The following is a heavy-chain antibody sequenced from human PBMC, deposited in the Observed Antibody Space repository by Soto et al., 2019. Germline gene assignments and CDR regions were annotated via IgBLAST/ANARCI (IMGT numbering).Heavy chain of an antibody. CDR2: ISYDGSNK. V-gene: IGHV3-30*18. CDR1: GFTFSSYG. J-gene: IGHJ4*02. CDR3: AKKVGRTVTTTLPFDY. Sequence: GGSLRLSCAASGFTFSSYGMHWVRQAPGKGLEWVAVISYDGSNKYYADSVKGRFTISRDNSKNTLYLQMNSLRAEDTAVYYCAKKVGRTVTTTLPFDYWGQGTLVTVSS. D-gene: IGHD4-17*01.